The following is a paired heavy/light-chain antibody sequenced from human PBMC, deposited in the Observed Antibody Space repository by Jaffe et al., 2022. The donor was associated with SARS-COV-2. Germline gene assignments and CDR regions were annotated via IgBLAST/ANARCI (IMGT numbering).Light chain of an antibody. V-gene: IGKV3-11*01. CDR1: QNIYTY. CDR3: QQRADWPRT. J-gene: IGKJ5*01. CDR2: DAS. Sequence: EIVLTQSPAKLSLSPGERATLSCRASQNIYTYLGWYQQRPGQAPRLLMYDASNRATGTPARFSGSGSGTDFTLIISSLEPEDFAVYYCQQRADWPRTFGQGTRLEIK.
Heavy chain of an antibody. V-gene: IGHV1-3*01. Sequence: QVHLVQSGAEVKKPGASVKLSCKSSGYTFPRFPIHWVRQAPGQGLEWMGWINAGNADTKYSQKFQGRVTITTDTSATTAYMELSGLRFEDTAVYYCARDSHFVGYCRGGSCYLGDWGQGTLVTVSS. CDR3: ARDSHFVGYCRGGSCYLGD. CDR2: INAGNADT. D-gene: IGHD2-15*01. J-gene: IGHJ4*02. CDR1: GYTFPRFP.